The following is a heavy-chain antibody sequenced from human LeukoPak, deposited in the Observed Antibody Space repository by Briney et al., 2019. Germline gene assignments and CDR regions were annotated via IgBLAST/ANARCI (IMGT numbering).Heavy chain of an antibody. J-gene: IGHJ4*02. CDR1: GFTFSSYS. CDR2: ISSSSSYI. D-gene: IGHD1-26*01. CDR3: ARGIVGATSPGY. Sequence: GSLRLSCAASGFTFSSYSMNWVRQAPGKGLEWVSSISSSSSYIYYADSVKGRFTISRDNAKNSLYLQMYSLRAEDTAVYYCARGIVGATSPGYWGQGTLVTVSS. V-gene: IGHV3-21*01.